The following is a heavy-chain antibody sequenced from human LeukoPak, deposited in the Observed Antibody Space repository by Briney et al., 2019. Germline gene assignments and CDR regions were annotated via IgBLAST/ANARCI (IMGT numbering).Heavy chain of an antibody. V-gene: IGHV4-61*02. Sequence: SQTLSLTCTVSGGSISSGSYYWSWIRQPAGKGLEWIGRIYTSGSTNYNPSLKSRVTISVDTSKNQFSLKLSSVTAADTAVYYCARGSHGDGFDYWGQGILVTVSS. J-gene: IGHJ4*02. CDR3: ARGSHGDGFDY. CDR2: IYTSGST. D-gene: IGHD3-10*01. CDR1: GGSISSGSYY.